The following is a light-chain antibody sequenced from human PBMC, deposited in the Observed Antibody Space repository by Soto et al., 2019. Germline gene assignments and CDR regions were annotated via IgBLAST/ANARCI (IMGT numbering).Light chain of an antibody. CDR2: DVS. CDR3: SSFTGTSYV. Sequence: QSALTQPASVSVSPGQSITISCTRASGDVGGNNYVSWYKQYPGKAPKLMVCDVSNRPSGVSNRFSGSKSGNTASLTISGLQAEDEADYYCSSFTGTSYVFGTGTKLTVL. J-gene: IGLJ1*01. V-gene: IGLV2-14*01. CDR1: SGDVGGNNY.